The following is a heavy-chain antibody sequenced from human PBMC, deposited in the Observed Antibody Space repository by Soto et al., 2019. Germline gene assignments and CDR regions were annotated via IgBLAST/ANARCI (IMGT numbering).Heavy chain of an antibody. D-gene: IGHD2-15*01. V-gene: IGHV3-7*01. CDR1: GFTFSSYW. J-gene: IGHJ3*02. Sequence: GGSLRLSCAASGFTFSSYWMSWVRQAPGKGLEWVANIKQDGSEKYYVDSVKGRFTISRDNAKNSLYLQMNSLRVEDTAVYYCARDCSGGSCRAGEGAFDIWGQGTMVTVSS. CDR3: ARDCSGGSCRAGEGAFDI. CDR2: IKQDGSEK.